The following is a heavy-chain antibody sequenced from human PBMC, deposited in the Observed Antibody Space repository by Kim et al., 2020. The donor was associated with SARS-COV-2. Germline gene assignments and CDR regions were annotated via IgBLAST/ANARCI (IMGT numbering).Heavy chain of an antibody. D-gene: IGHD1-1*01. CDR1: GFTFSSFW. V-gene: IGHV3-74*01. CDR2: ITTDGSET. CDR3: ARVQDDSNLRGLLY. Sequence: GGSLRLSCAASGFTFSSFWMHWVRQAPGKGLVWVSRITTDGSETSYADSVKGRITVSRDNAENTVYLQMNSLRAEDTAVYYCARVQDDSNLRGLLYWGKGTTVTVSS. J-gene: IGHJ6*04.